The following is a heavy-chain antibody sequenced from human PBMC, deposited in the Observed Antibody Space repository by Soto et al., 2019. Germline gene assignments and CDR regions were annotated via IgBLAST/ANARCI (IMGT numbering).Heavy chain of an antibody. CDR1: GYTFSSYG. V-gene: IGHV1-18*04. CDR3: ARASGYSYGHNF. J-gene: IGHJ4*02. Sequence: RASVKVSCKASGYTFSSYGISWVRQAPGQGLEWMGWISAYNGNTNYAQKFQGRVTMTTDTSTSTAYMEVRSLRSEDTAVYYCARASGYSYGHNFWGQGTLVTVSS. CDR2: ISAYNGNT. D-gene: IGHD5-18*01.